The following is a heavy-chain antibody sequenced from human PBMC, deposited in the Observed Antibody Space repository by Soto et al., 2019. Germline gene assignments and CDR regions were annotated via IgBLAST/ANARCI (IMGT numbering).Heavy chain of an antibody. CDR2: INAGNGNT. Sequence: GASVKASCKASGYTFTSYAIYWVRQDPGQRLEWMGWINAGNGNTKYSQRFQGRVTITRDTSASTAYMELSSLRSEDTAVYYCARDLGYSSSSGYYGMDVWGQGTTVTVSS. J-gene: IGHJ6*02. V-gene: IGHV1-3*01. D-gene: IGHD6-6*01. CDR1: GYTFTSYA. CDR3: ARDLGYSSSSGYYGMDV.